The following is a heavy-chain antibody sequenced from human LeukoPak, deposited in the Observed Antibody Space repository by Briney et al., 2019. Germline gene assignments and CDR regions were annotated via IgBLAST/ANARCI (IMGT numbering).Heavy chain of an antibody. V-gene: IGHV4-59*01. CDR1: GGSISSYY. J-gene: IGHJ6*03. CDR2: ISYSGST. D-gene: IGHD5-18*01. CDR3: ARAPERWYSYGSYTYYYMDV. Sequence: SETLSLTCTVSGGSISSYYWSWIRQPAGKGLEWIGSISYSGSTKYNPSLESRVTISVDTSKNQISLKLSSVTAADTTVYYCARAPERWYSYGSYTYYYMDVWGKGTTVTVSS.